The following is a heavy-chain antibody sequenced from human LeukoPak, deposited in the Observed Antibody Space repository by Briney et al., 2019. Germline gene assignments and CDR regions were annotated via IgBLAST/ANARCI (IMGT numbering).Heavy chain of an antibody. Sequence: VASVKVSCKASGYTFTGYYMHWVRQAPGQGLEWMGWINPNGGGTNYAQKFQGWVTMTRDTSISTAYMELSRLRSDDTAVYYCARERAAAGTNWFDPWGQGTLVTVSS. D-gene: IGHD6-13*01. CDR2: INPNGGGT. CDR1: GYTFTGYY. V-gene: IGHV1-2*04. CDR3: ARERAAAGTNWFDP. J-gene: IGHJ5*02.